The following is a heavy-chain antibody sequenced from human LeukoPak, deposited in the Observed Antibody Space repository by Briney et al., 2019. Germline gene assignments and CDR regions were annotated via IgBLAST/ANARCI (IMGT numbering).Heavy chain of an antibody. CDR2: IYYSGST. CDR3: ARMVRGVIITGDAFDI. J-gene: IGHJ3*02. D-gene: IGHD3-10*01. V-gene: IGHV4-31*03. CDR1: GGSISSGGYY. Sequence: SETLSLTCTVSGGSISSGGYYWSWIRQHPGKGLEWIGYIYYSGSTYYNPSLKSRVTISVDTSKNQFSLKLSSVTAADTAVYYCARMVRGVIITGDAFDIWGQGTIVTVSS.